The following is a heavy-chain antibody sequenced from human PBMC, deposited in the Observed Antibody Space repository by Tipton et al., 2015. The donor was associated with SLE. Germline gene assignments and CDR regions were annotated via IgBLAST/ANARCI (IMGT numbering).Heavy chain of an antibody. Sequence: TLSLTCAVSGGSISRNYWIWIRQPPGKGLEWIGEINHSGIPYYNPSLKSRVTISIDTAKNQFSLTLTSVTAADTAVYFCARQGCNVGSCFLDNWGQGILVTVSS. CDR1: GGSISRNY. D-gene: IGHD2-15*01. J-gene: IGHJ4*02. V-gene: IGHV4-59*08. CDR2: INHSGIP. CDR3: ARQGCNVGSCFLDN.